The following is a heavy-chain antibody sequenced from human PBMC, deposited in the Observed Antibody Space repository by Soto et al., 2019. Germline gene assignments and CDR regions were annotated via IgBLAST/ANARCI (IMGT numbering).Heavy chain of an antibody. CDR3: ARESEDLTSNFDY. CDR2: ISSTTNYI. CDR1: GFTFTRYS. V-gene: IGHV3-21*01. J-gene: IGHJ4*02. Sequence: GSLRLSCAASGFTFTRYSMNWVRQAPGKGLEWISSISSTTNYIYYADSMKGPFTVSRDNAKNSVYLEMNSLSAEDTALYYCARESEDLTSNFDYWGQGTLVTVSS.